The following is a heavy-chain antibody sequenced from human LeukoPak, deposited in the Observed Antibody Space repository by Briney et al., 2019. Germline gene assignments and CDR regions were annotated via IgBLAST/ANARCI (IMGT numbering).Heavy chain of an antibody. CDR3: GSGQWLVGVFY. Sequence: ASVKVSCKASGYTFTSYGISWVRQAPGQGLEWMGWISAYNGNTDYAQKLQGRVTMTTDTSTSTAYMELRSLRSDDTAVYYCGSGQWLVGVFYWGQGTLVTVSS. J-gene: IGHJ4*02. D-gene: IGHD6-19*01. CDR1: GYTFTSYG. CDR2: ISAYNGNT. V-gene: IGHV1-18*01.